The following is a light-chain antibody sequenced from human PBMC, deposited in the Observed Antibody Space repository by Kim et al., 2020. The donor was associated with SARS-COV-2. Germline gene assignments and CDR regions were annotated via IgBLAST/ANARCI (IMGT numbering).Light chain of an antibody. CDR3: QAWDSSILYV. Sequence: SYELTQPPSVSVSPGQTARITCSGDKLGDKYACWYQQKPGQSPVLVIYEDNKRPSGIPERFSGSNSGNTATLTISGTQAMDEADYYCQAWDSSILYVFGTGTKVTVL. V-gene: IGLV3-1*01. CDR1: KLGDKY. CDR2: EDN. J-gene: IGLJ1*01.